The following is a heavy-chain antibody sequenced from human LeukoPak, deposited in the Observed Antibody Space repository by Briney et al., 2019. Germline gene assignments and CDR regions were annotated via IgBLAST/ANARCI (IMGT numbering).Heavy chain of an antibody. CDR3: ARGPYSSSWYGLAFDI. Sequence: SETLSLTCTVSGGSISSGSYYWSWIRQPAGKGLEWIGRIYTSGSTNYNPSLKSRVTISVDTSKNQFSLKLSSVTAADTAVYYCARGPYSSSWYGLAFDIWGQGTMVTVSS. J-gene: IGHJ3*02. CDR2: IYTSGST. CDR1: GGSISSGSYY. D-gene: IGHD6-13*01. V-gene: IGHV4-61*02.